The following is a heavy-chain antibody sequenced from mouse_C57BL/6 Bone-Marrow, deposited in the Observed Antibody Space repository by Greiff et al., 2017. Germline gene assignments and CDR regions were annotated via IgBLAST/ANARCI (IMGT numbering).Heavy chain of an antibody. CDR3: ARDGSPFDY. CDR1: GFTFSSYA. D-gene: IGHD1-1*02. J-gene: IGHJ2*01. V-gene: IGHV5-4*01. Sequence: EVHLVESGGGLVKPGGSLKLSCAASGFTFSSYAMSWVRQTPEKRLEWVATISNGGSYTYYPDNVKGRFTISRDNAKNNMYLQMSDLKTEDTARYYSARDGSPFDYWGQGTTLTVSS. CDR2: ISNGGSYT.